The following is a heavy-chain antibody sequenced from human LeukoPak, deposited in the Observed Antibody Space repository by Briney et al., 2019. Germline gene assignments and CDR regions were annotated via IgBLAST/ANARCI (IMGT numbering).Heavy chain of an antibody. CDR1: GFTFSSYG. V-gene: IGHV3-30*18. J-gene: IGHJ4*02. CDR3: AKEAVVGATTYYYFDY. Sequence: GGSLRLSCAASGFTFSSYGMHWVRQAPGKGLEWVAVISYDGSNKYYADSVKGRFTISRDNSKNTLYLQMNSLRAEDTAVYYCAKEAVVGATTYYYFDYWGQGTLVIVSS. CDR2: ISYDGSNK. D-gene: IGHD1-26*01.